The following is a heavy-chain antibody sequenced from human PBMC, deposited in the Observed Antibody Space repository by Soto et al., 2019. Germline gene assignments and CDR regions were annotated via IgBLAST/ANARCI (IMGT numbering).Heavy chain of an antibody. V-gene: IGHV3-21*04. J-gene: IGHJ4*02. CDR3: AKDASGSYLFDY. Sequence: GGSLRLSCAASGFTFSAYSINWVRQAPGKGLDWVSSISSTSSVIFYAESVRGRFTISRDNAKNSLYLQMNSLRAEDTAVYYCAKDASGSYLFDYWGQGTLVTVSS. CDR1: GFTFSAYS. CDR2: ISSTSSVI. D-gene: IGHD1-26*01.